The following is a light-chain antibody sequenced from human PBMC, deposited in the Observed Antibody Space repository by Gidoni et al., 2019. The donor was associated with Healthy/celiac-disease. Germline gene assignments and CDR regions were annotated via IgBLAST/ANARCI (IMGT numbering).Light chain of an antibody. CDR1: SSDVGGYNS. Sequence: QSALTQPRPVSGSSGQSVTISCTGTSSDVGGYNSVSWYQQHPGKAPKLMIYDVSKRPSGVPDRFSGSKSGNTASLTISGLQAEDEADYYCCSYAGSYTWVFGGGTKLTVL. V-gene: IGLV2-11*01. CDR3: CSYAGSYTWV. CDR2: DVS. J-gene: IGLJ3*02.